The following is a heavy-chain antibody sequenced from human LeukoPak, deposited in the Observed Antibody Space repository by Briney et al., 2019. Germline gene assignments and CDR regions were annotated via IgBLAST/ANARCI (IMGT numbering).Heavy chain of an antibody. CDR2: ISYDGSNK. CDR3: AKDRRDGYLGY. V-gene: IGHV3-30*18. J-gene: IGHJ4*02. Sequence: PGGSLRLSCAASGFTFSSYGMHWVRQAPGKGLEWVAVISYDGSNKHYADSVKGRFTISRDNSKNTLYLQMNSLRAEDTAVYYCAKDRRDGYLGYWGQGTLVTVSS. D-gene: IGHD5-24*01. CDR1: GFTFSSYG.